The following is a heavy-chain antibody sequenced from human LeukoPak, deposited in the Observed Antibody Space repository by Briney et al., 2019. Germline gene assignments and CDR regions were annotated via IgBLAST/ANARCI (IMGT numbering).Heavy chain of an antibody. V-gene: IGHV1-69*05. CDR3: ARDPMVRGVLNWFDP. Sequence: SVKVSCKASGGTFSSYAISWVRQAPGQGLEWMGGLIPIFGTANYAQKFQGRVTITTDESTSTAYMELSSLRSEDTAVYYCARDPMVRGVLNWFDPWGQGTLVTVSS. CDR1: GGTFSSYA. D-gene: IGHD3-10*01. J-gene: IGHJ5*02. CDR2: LIPIFGTA.